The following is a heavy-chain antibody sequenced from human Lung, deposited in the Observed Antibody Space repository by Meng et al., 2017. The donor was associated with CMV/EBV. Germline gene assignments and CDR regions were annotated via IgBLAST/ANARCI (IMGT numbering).Heavy chain of an antibody. Sequence: GGSLRLYCAASGFTFSSYSMNWVRQAPGKGLEWVSYISSSSSTIYYADSVKGRFTISRDNAKNSLYLQMNSLRAEDTAVYYCARKVPFDYWGQGTLVTVSS. CDR1: GFTFSSYS. CDR3: ARKVPFDY. J-gene: IGHJ4*02. CDR2: ISSSSSTI. V-gene: IGHV3-48*04.